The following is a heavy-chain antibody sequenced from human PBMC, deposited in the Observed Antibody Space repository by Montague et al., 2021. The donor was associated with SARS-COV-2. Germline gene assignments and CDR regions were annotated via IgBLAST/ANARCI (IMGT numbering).Heavy chain of an antibody. J-gene: IGHJ4*02. CDR2: ISPTSSSI. CDR1: GFTFSDYS. Sequence: SLRLSCAASGFTFSDYSMNWVRQAPGRGLEWVSYISPTSSSIYYADSVKGRFTISRDNAKNSLFLQMNGLRDEDTALYYCARLKENYYDRSGYYLFDSWGQGTLVTVSS. V-gene: IGHV3-48*02. CDR3: ARLKENYYDRSGYYLFDS. D-gene: IGHD3-22*01.